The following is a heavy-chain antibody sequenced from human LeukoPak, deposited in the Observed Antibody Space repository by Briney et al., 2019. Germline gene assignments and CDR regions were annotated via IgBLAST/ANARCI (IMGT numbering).Heavy chain of an antibody. Sequence: SETLSLTCAVYGGSFSGYYWSWIRQPPGKGLEWIGEINHSGSTNFNPSLKSRVTISVDTSKNQFSLKLSSVTAADTAVYYCAKEGDYALFDYWGQGTLVTVS. J-gene: IGHJ4*02. V-gene: IGHV4-34*01. CDR3: AKEGDYALFDY. CDR1: GGSFSGYY. CDR2: INHSGST. D-gene: IGHD4-17*01.